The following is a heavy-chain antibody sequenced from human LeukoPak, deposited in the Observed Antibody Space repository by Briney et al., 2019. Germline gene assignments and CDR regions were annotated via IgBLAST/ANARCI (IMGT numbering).Heavy chain of an antibody. J-gene: IGHJ4*02. Sequence: GGSLRLSCEASRFSFSAYPMGWVRRAPGKGLEWVSGISASGDVTFHADPVKGRFTISRDNAKNSLYLQMNSLRAEDTAVYYCARELVTHFDYWGQGTLVTVSS. CDR2: ISASGDVT. CDR3: ARELVTHFDY. D-gene: IGHD3-9*01. CDR1: RFSFSAYP. V-gene: IGHV3-23*01.